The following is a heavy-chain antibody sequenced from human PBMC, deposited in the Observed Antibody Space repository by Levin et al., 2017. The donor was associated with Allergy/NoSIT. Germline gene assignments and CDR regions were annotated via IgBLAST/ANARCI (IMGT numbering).Heavy chain of an antibody. D-gene: IGHD3-16*01. V-gene: IGHV3-64D*06. CDR1: GLTFSTYG. CDR2: ISNDGIRT. J-gene: IGHJ1*01. CDR3: ATTSRSEYVQH. Sequence: GGSLRLSCSASGLTFSTYGMHWVRQAPGKGLEYVSVISNDGIRTYYADSVKGRFTISRDNYKNTLYLQMSSLRAEDTAVYHCATTSRSEYVQHWGQGTLVTVSS.